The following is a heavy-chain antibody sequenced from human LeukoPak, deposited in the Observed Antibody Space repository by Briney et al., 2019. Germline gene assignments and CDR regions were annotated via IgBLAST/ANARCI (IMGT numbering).Heavy chain of an antibody. Sequence: GSLRLSCAASGFTFTTYWMAWVRQAPGKGLEWVANIKRDGSVKYYVDSVKDRFTISRDNAKNSLYLQMNSLRAEDTAVYYCAKAVGGEHYFDYWGQGTLVTVSS. D-gene: IGHD7-27*01. CDR2: IKRDGSVK. CDR1: GFTFTTYW. J-gene: IGHJ4*02. V-gene: IGHV3-7*01. CDR3: AKAVGGEHYFDY.